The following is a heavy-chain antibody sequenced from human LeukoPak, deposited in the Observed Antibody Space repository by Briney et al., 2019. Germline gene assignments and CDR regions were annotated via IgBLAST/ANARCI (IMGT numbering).Heavy chain of an antibody. CDR3: ASLAKGLLGGGFFDY. J-gene: IGHJ4*02. CDR2: IYYSGST. V-gene: IGHV4-59*12. Sequence: SETLSLTCTVSGGSISSYYWSWIRQPPGKGLEWIGYIYYSGSTNYNPSLKSRVTISVDTSKNQFSLKLSSVTAADTAVYYCASLAKGLLGGGFFDYWGQGTLVTVSS. D-gene: IGHD1-26*01. CDR1: GGSISSYY.